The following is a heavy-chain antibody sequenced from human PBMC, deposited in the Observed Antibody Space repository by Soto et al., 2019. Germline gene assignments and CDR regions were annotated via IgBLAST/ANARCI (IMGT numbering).Heavy chain of an antibody. V-gene: IGHV3-74*01. CDR3: ARESTVATFIDF. Sequence: GGSLRVSCAASGFTFDDYGMSCVRQAPGKGLVWVSRINSGGSSTSYADSVKGRFTISRDNAKNTLYLQMNSLRAEDTAVYYCARESTVATFIDFWGQGTLVTVSS. CDR1: GFTFDDYG. CDR2: INSGGSST. J-gene: IGHJ4*02. D-gene: IGHD4-17*01.